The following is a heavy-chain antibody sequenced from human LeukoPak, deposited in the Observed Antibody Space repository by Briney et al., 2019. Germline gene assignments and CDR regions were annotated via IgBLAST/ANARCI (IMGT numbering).Heavy chain of an antibody. CDR1: GGSISSYC. CDR3: ARLHQWFGELLFHWFDP. V-gene: IGHV4-59*08. CDR2: IYYSGST. J-gene: IGHJ5*02. D-gene: IGHD3-10*01. Sequence: PSETLSLTCTVSGGSISSYCWSWIRQPPGKGLEWVGYIYYSGSTNYNPSLKSRVTISVDTSKNQFSLKLSSVTAADTAVYYCARLHQWFGELLFHWFDPWGQGTLVTVSS.